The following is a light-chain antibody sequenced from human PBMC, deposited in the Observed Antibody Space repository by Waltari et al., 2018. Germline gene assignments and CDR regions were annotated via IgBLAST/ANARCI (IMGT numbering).Light chain of an antibody. CDR1: SNDVGAHNY. V-gene: IGLV2-14*03. CDR2: SVT. Sequence: QSALTQPASVSGSPGQSITISCTGTSNDVGAHNYVAWYQQHPGKAPKIMIHSVTNRPSGVPNRFSGSKSGNTASLTISGLQAEDEADYYCSSYATTSALLFGTGTKVTVL. CDR3: SSYATTSALL. J-gene: IGLJ1*01.